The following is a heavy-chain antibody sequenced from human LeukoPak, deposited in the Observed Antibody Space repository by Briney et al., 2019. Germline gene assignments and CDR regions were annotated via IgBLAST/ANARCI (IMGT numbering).Heavy chain of an antibody. Sequence: ASETLSLTCAVYGGSFSGYYWNWIRQPPGKGLEWTGEITRSGSTNYNPALKSRVTISVDTSKNQFSLNLSSVTAADTAVYYCARHRRYDYVWGSYRSGYYFDYWGQGTLVTVSS. CDR1: GGSFSGYY. D-gene: IGHD3-16*02. CDR3: ARHRRYDYVWGSYRSGYYFDY. V-gene: IGHV4-34*01. CDR2: ITRSGST. J-gene: IGHJ4*02.